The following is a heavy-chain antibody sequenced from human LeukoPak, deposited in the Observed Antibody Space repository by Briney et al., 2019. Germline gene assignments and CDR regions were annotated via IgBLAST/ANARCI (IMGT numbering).Heavy chain of an antibody. CDR2: IWYDGSNK. CDR1: GFTFSSYG. V-gene: IGHV3-33*01. J-gene: IGHJ6*02. Sequence: GGSLRLSCAASGFTFSSYGMHWVRQAPGKGLERVAVIWYDGSNKYYADSVKGRFTISRDNSKNTLYLQMNSLRAEDTAVYYCARDRHGNYYYYGMDVWGQGTTVTVSS. D-gene: IGHD2-15*01. CDR3: ARDRHGNYYYYGMDV.